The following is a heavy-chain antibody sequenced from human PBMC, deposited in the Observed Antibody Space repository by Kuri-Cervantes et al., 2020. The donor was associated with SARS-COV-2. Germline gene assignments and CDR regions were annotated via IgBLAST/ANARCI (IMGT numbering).Heavy chain of an antibody. V-gene: IGHV3-30*18. J-gene: IGHJ4*02. Sequence: GESLKISCAASGFTFSSYGMHWVRQAPGKGLEWVAVISYDGSNKYYADSVKGRFTISRDNSKNTLYLQMTSLRAEDTAVYYCAKARYRSFSNSISDYWGQGTLVTVSS. CDR1: GFTFSSYG. CDR2: ISYDGSNK. D-gene: IGHD3-3*02. CDR3: AKARYRSFSNSISDY.